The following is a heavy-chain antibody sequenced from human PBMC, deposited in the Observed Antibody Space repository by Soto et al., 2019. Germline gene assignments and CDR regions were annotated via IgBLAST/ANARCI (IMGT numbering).Heavy chain of an antibody. Sequence: VQLVQSGAEVKKPGASVKVSCKTSGYTFTSFTIHWVRQAPGQRLEWMGWLNAANGNTKYSQKFQGRVSITGDTAAGTAYMELRSLRSEDTAVYYCARDPDWEQLGWGGEYFDYWGQGTLVTVSS. J-gene: IGHJ4*02. V-gene: IGHV1-3*01. CDR1: GYTFTSFT. CDR2: LNAANGNT. CDR3: ARDPDWEQLGWGGEYFDY. D-gene: IGHD1-1*01.